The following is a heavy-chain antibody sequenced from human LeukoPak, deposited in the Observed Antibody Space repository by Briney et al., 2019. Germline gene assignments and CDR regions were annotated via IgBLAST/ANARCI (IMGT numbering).Heavy chain of an antibody. CDR1: GVSSSGSSW. CDR2: IYHRGST. D-gene: IGHD1-26*01. CDR3: AIDRTASGSYYAD. Sequence: SETLSLTCAVSGVSSSGSSWWSWFRQSPGKGLEWIGEIYHRGSTNYNPSLKSRVIISVDKSKNQFSLKLSSVTAADTAMYYCAIDRTASGSYYADWGQGRLVSVSS. J-gene: IGHJ1*01. V-gene: IGHV4-4*02.